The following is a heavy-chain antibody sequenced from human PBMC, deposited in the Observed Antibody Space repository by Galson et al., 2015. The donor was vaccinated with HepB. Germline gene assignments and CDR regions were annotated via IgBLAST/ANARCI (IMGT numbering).Heavy chain of an antibody. CDR2: ISGSGSST. D-gene: IGHD6-13*01. CDR1: GFTFTSYA. CDR3: AKSQFRVSSWYYSDY. V-gene: IGHV3-23*01. J-gene: IGHJ4*02. Sequence: SLRLSCAASGFTFTSYAMSWVRQAPGKGLEWVSVISGSGSSTYYADSVKGRFTISRDNSMNTLYMQMNSLRAEDTAVYYCAKSQFRVSSWYYSDYWVQGTLVTVSS.